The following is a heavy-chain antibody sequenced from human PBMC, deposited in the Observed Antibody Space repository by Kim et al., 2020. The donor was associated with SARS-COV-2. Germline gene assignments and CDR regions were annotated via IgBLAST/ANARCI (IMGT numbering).Heavy chain of an antibody. CDR2: ISQDGTER. Sequence: GGSLRLSCAASGFTYSNYWMSWFRQAPGKGLEWVANISQDGTERHSADPVKGRFTISRDNAMRSIFLQMNRLRIEDTAMYFCARDRAASFWGPGAGVIVSS. CDR3: ARDRAASF. D-gene: IGHD2-15*01. J-gene: IGHJ4*02. V-gene: IGHV3-7*01. CDR1: GFTYSNYW.